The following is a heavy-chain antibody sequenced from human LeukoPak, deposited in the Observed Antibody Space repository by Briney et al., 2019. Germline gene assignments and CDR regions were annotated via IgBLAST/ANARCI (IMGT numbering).Heavy chain of an antibody. CDR1: GFTFSSYG. J-gene: IGHJ6*02. CDR2: ISYDGSNK. Sequence: GGSLRLSCAASGFTFSSYGMHWVRQAPGKGLEWVAVISYDGSNKYYADSVKGRFTISRDNSKNTLYLQMNGLRAEDTGVYYCARDQGRAAAGTGYYGMDVWGQGTTVTVSS. V-gene: IGHV3-30*03. D-gene: IGHD6-13*01. CDR3: ARDQGRAAAGTGYYGMDV.